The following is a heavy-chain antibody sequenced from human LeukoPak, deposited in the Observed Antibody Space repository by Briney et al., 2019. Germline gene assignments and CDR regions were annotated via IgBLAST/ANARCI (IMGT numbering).Heavy chain of an antibody. Sequence: GGSLRLSCAASGFTFSNAWMSWVRLAPGKGLERVGRIKSKTNGGTTDYAAPVKGRFTISRDDSKNTLYLQMNSLKTEDTAVYYCTTDRLAARQYWGQGTLVTVSS. CDR3: TTDRLAARQY. CDR2: IKSKTNGGTT. CDR1: GFTFSNAW. D-gene: IGHD6-6*01. V-gene: IGHV3-15*01. J-gene: IGHJ4*02.